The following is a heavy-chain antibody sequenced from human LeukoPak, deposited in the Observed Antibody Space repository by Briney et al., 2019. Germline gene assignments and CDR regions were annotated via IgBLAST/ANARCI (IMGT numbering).Heavy chain of an antibody. CDR2: IESNGGNT. D-gene: IGHD2-21*01. CDR1: GFTFRSYA. V-gene: IGHV3-23*01. CDR3: AKDRRFPDDVFDI. J-gene: IGHJ3*02. Sequence: PGGSLRLSCAASGFTFRSYAMSWVRQAPGKGLEWVSAIESNGGNTYYLASVKGRFTISRDNFKNTLYLQMNNLRAEDTALYYCAKDRRFPDDVFDIWGQGTMVTVSS.